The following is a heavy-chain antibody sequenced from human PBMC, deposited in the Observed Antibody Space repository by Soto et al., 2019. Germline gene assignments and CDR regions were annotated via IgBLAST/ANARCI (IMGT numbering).Heavy chain of an antibody. J-gene: IGHJ3*02. CDR2: VSTSIRST. CDR3: ARDSGAALYGEDALDI. D-gene: IGHD3-10*01. CDR1: GYSFSGYD. Sequence: QGKLVQSGPEVKKPGASVKVSCTASGYSFSGYDITWVRQAPGQGLEWLGWVSTSIRSTMSAEKLQGRLTMTTDTSTTTVYMELRGLTSDDTAVYFCARDSGAALYGEDALDIWGQGTMVSVSS. V-gene: IGHV1-18*04.